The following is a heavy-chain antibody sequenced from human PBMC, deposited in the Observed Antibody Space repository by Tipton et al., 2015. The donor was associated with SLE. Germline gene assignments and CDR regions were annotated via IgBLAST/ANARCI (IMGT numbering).Heavy chain of an antibody. J-gene: IGHJ4*02. Sequence: TLSLTCAVSGGSITSSNWWTWVRQTPGKGLEWIGEIYHSGSTNYNPSLMSRVTLSVDRSKDQFSLKLTSVTAADTAVYYCARSWGWYFDYWGQGTLVTVSS. CDR1: GGSITSSNW. CDR2: IYHSGST. D-gene: IGHD7-27*01. CDR3: ARSWGWYFDY. V-gene: IGHV4-4*02.